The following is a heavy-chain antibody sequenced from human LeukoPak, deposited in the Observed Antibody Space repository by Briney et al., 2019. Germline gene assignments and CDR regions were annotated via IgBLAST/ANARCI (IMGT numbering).Heavy chain of an antibody. CDR2: LSYDGSEK. V-gene: IGHV3-30*04. CDR1: GFTFSTYGRFA. Sequence: GGSLRLSCVVSGFTFSTYGRFAMHWLRQAPGKWLEWVAVLSYDGSEKKYADSVKGRFTISRDNSKNIVYLEMNSLRVEDTAVYYCARDRDGSGSYFTYWFDPWGQGTLVTVSS. J-gene: IGHJ5*02. CDR3: ARDRDGSGSYFTYWFDP. D-gene: IGHD3-10*01.